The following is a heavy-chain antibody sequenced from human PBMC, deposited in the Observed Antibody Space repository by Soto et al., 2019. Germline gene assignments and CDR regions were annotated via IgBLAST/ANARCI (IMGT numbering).Heavy chain of an antibody. J-gene: IGHJ6*02. CDR3: ARGLSFSGYYYYYYGMDV. CDR1: GGSISSYY. D-gene: IGHD3-22*01. Sequence: PSETLSLTCTVSGGSISSYYWSWIRQPPGKGLEWIEYIYYSGSTNYNPSLKSRVTISVDTSKNQFSLKLSSVTAADTAVYYCARGLSFSGYYYYYYGMDVWGQGTTVTVSS. V-gene: IGHV4-59*01. CDR2: IYYSGST.